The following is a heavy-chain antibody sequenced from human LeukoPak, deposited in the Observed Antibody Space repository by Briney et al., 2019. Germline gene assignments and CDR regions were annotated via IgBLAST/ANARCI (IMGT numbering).Heavy chain of an antibody. CDR2: FDPEDGKT. J-gene: IGHJ6*02. CDR1: GYTLTELS. V-gene: IGHV1-24*01. Sequence: ASVKVSCMVSGYTLTELSMFWVRQAPGKGLEWMGSFDPEDGKTVYAQKFQGRVTMTEDTSTDTAYMELSSLRSEDTAVYYCATGYLVTAGLMDVWGQGTTVTVSS. CDR3: ATGYLVTAGLMDV. D-gene: IGHD6-13*01.